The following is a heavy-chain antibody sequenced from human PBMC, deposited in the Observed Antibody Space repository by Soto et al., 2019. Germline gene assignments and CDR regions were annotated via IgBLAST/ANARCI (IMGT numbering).Heavy chain of an antibody. Sequence: QVQLVESGGGVVQPGRSLRLSCAASGFTFSSYGMHWVRQAPGKGLEWVAVIWYDGSNKYYADSVKGRFTISRDNSKNTLYLQMNSLRAEDTAVYYCERDGRGGDCYFGYWGQGTLVTVSS. CDR2: IWYDGSNK. V-gene: IGHV3-33*01. D-gene: IGHD2-21*02. CDR3: ERDGRGGDCYFGY. CDR1: GFTFSSYG. J-gene: IGHJ4*02.